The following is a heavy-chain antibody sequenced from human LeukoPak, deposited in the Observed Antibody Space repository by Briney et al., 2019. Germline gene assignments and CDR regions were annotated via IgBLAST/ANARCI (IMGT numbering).Heavy chain of an antibody. V-gene: IGHV3-23*01. CDR2: ISGSGGGT. D-gene: IGHD3-22*01. CDR1: GFIFSNYL. Sequence: GGSLRLSCAASGFIFSNYLMTWVRQAPGKGLGWVSGISGSGGGTYYADSVKGRFTISRDNSKNTLYLQMNSLRAEDTAVYYCAKRLYDSSGYDYWGQGTLVTVSS. J-gene: IGHJ4*02. CDR3: AKRLYDSSGYDY.